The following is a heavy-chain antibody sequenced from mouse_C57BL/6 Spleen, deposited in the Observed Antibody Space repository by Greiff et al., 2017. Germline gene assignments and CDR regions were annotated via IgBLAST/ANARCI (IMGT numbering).Heavy chain of an antibody. D-gene: IGHD2-4*01. J-gene: IGHJ2*01. CDR2: IWSGGST. CDR3: ARTSYDYDDWAYYFDY. Sequence: VQLQQSGPGLVQPSQRLSITCTVSGFSLTSYGVHWVRQSPGKGLEWLGVIWSGGSTDYNAAFISRLSISKDNSKSQVFFKMNSLQADDTAIYYCARTSYDYDDWAYYFDYWGQGTTLTVSS. CDR1: GFSLTSYG. V-gene: IGHV2-2*01.